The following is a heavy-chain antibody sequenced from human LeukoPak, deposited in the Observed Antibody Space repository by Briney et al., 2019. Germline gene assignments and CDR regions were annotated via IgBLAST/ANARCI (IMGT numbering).Heavy chain of an antibody. CDR2: IYHSGST. CDR3: ARSAKYASGKPDFGY. V-gene: IGHV4-38-2*01. Sequence: SETLSLTCAVSGYSISSGYYWGWIRQPPGKGLEWIGSIYHSGSTYYNPSLKSRVTISVDTSKSQFSLKLSSVTAADTAVYYCARSAKYASGKPDFGYWGQGTLVTVSS. D-gene: IGHD3-10*01. J-gene: IGHJ4*02. CDR1: GYSISSGYY.